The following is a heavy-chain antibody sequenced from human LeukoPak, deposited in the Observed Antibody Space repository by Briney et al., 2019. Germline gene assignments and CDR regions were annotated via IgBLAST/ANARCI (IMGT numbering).Heavy chain of an antibody. D-gene: IGHD1-26*01. CDR3: ARLVGAIYYYYYMDV. J-gene: IGHJ6*03. Sequence: GGSLRLSCAASGFTFSNYYMNWVRQAPGKGLEWVSGINWNGGSTGYADSVKGRFTISRDNAKNSLYLQMNSLRAEDTALYYCARLVGAIYYYYYMDVWGKGTTVTVSS. CDR1: GFTFSNYY. V-gene: IGHV3-20*04. CDR2: INWNGGST.